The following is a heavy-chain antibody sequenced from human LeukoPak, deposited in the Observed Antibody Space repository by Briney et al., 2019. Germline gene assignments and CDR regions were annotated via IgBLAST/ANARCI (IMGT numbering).Heavy chain of an antibody. D-gene: IGHD4-17*01. CDR2: ISSDGSST. Sequence: PGGSLRLSCAASGFSFRNYGMNWVRQAPGKGLVWLSRISSDGSSTNYADSVKGRFTISRDNAKNTLYLQMNSLRAEDTAVYYCARDYGEGGYYFDYWGQGTLVTVSS. J-gene: IGHJ4*02. V-gene: IGHV3-74*01. CDR3: ARDYGEGGYYFDY. CDR1: GFSFRNYG.